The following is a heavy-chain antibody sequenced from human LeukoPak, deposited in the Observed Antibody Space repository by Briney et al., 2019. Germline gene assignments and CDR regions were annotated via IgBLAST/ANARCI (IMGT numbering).Heavy chain of an antibody. J-gene: IGHJ4*02. CDR2: FNPEDGET. Sequence: ASVKVSCKVSGYTLTELSMHWVRQAPGKGLEWMGGFNPEDGETIYAQKFQGRVTMTEDTSTDTAYMELSSLRSEDTAVYYCARDFLSTKFRYCTGTSCTEFDYWGQGTLVTVSS. CDR1: GYTLTELS. CDR3: ARDFLSTKFRYCTGTSCTEFDY. V-gene: IGHV1-24*01. D-gene: IGHD2-2*01.